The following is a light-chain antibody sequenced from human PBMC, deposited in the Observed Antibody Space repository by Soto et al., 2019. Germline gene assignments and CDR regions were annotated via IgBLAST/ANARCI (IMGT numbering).Light chain of an antibody. CDR1: SSDVGGYEC. CDR3: ASITRSSTSV. J-gene: IGLJ1*01. Sequence: QSVLSQPASVSGSPGQSITISCTGTSSDVGGYECVSWYQHQPDKAPKLIIYDVTNRPSGVSTRFSGSKSGNTASLTISGIQTEDEADYYCASITRSSTSVFGTGTKVTVL. V-gene: IGLV2-14*01. CDR2: DVT.